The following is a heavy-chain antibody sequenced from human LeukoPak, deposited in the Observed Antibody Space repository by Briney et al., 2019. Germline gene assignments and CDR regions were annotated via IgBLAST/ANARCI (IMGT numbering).Heavy chain of an antibody. CDR2: IKHSGST. CDR3: ATVESRYDSSGYYPL. V-gene: IGHV4-34*01. D-gene: IGHD3-22*01. Sequence: NTSETLSLTCAVYGGSFSGYYWSWIRQPPGKGLEWIGEIKHSGSTNYNPSLKSRVTISVDTSKNQFSLKLSSVTAADTAVYYCATVESRYDSSGYYPLWGQGTLVTVSS. J-gene: IGHJ4*02. CDR1: GGSFSGYY.